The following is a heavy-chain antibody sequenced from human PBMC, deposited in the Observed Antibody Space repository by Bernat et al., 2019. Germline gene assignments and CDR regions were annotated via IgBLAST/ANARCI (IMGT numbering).Heavy chain of an antibody. CDR2: ISYDGSNK. D-gene: IGHD2-8*02. Sequence: QVQLVESGGGVVQPGRSLRLSCAASGFTFSSYAMHWVRQAPGKGLEWVAVISYDGSNKYYADSVKGRFTISRDNSKNTLYLQMNSLRAEDTAVYYCAKDSGYCTGGVCYLDAFDIWGQGTMVTVSS. CDR3: AKDSGYCTGGVCYLDAFDI. V-gene: IGHV3-30-3*01. J-gene: IGHJ3*02. CDR1: GFTFSSYA.